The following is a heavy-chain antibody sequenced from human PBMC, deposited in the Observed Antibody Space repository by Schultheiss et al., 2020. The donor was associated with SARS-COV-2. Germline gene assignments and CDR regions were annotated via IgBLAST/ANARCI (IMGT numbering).Heavy chain of an antibody. Sequence: ASVKVSCKAFGYTFTSHGISWVRQAPGQGLEWMGWINPNSGGTNYAQKFQGRVTMTRDTSISTAYMELSRLRSDDTAVYYCARVVAQGLVYYYYYMDVWGKGTTVTGS. J-gene: IGHJ6*03. V-gene: IGHV1-2*02. CDR1: GYTFTSHG. D-gene: IGHD6-19*01. CDR2: INPNSGGT. CDR3: ARVVAQGLVYYYYYMDV.